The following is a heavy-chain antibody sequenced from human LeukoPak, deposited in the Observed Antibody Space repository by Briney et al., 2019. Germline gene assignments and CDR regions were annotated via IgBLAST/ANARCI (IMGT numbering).Heavy chain of an antibody. Sequence: PSETLSLTCSVSGVSISGYYWSWIRQSPGKGLEWIGCVHYRGSTENNPSFKSRLTISLDTSKNQFSLQLSSVTAADTAVYYCARHDCRGGSCYSEYNWFDPWGKGTLVTVSS. D-gene: IGHD2-15*01. J-gene: IGHJ5*02. V-gene: IGHV4-59*08. CDR3: ARHDCRGGSCYSEYNWFDP. CDR2: VHYRGST. CDR1: GVSISGYY.